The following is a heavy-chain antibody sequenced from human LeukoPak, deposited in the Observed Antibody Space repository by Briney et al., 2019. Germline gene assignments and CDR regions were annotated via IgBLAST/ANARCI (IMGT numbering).Heavy chain of an antibody. CDR1: GGSISRYY. CDR2: IYHSGST. Sequence: SETLSLTCTVSGGSISRYYWSWIRQPPGKGLEWIGSIYHSGSTYYNPSLKSRVTISVDTSKNQFSLKLSSVTAADTAVYYCAIVHTMVRGLGSFDIWGQGTMVTVSS. CDR3: AIVHTMVRGLGSFDI. J-gene: IGHJ3*02. D-gene: IGHD3-10*01. V-gene: IGHV4-59*04.